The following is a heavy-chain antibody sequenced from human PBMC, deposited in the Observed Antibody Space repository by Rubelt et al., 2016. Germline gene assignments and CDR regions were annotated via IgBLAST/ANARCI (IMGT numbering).Heavy chain of an antibody. V-gene: IGHV3-74*03. D-gene: IGHD1-26*01. CDR3: VRDYSGSYDF. CDR2: ISSDGRRT. CDR1: DTIFTSDT. Sequence: EVQLVESGGGFVQPGGSLRLPCVASDTIFTSDTMHWVRQVPGKGLLWVARISSDGRRTTYTDIVKGRFTLSRDNAKRTLYLQMNSLRTEDTAGYYCVRDYSGSYDFWGLGTLVTVSS. J-gene: IGHJ5*01.